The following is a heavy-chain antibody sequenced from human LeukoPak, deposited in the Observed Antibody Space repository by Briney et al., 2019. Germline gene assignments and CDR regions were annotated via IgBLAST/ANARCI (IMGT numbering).Heavy chain of an antibody. V-gene: IGHV4-59*11. D-gene: IGHD2-2*01. CDR2: IYYSGST. Sequence: SETLSLTCTVSGGSISSHYWSWIRQPPGKGLEWIGYIYYSGSTNYNPSLKSRVTISVDTSKNQFSLKLSSVTAAETAVYYCARAGGRYCSSTSCYPNWFDPWGQGTLVTVSS. CDR3: ARAGGRYCSSTSCYPNWFDP. CDR1: GGSISSHY. J-gene: IGHJ5*02.